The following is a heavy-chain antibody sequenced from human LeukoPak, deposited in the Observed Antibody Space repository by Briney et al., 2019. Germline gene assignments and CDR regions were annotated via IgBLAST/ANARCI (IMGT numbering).Heavy chain of an antibody. D-gene: IGHD6-6*01. CDR2: VSHGDGST. CDR1: GFTFSSYA. J-gene: IGHJ4*02. CDR3: ARKSLATRAMGF. Sequence: GGSLRLSCAASGFTFSSYAMNWVRQAPGKGLEWVSAVSHGDGSTFYADSVKGRFIISRDNSKNTLYLQMNSLSAEDTAIYYCARKSLATRAMGFWGQGTLVTVSS. V-gene: IGHV3-23*01.